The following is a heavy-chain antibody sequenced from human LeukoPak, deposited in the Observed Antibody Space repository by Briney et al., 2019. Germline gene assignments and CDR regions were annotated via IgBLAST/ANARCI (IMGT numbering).Heavy chain of an antibody. CDR1: GGSFSGYY. CDR2: INHSGST. Sequence: SETLSLTCAVYGGSFSGYYWSWLRQPPGKGLEWIGEINHSGSTNYNPSLKSRVTISVDTSKNQFSLKLSSVTAADTAVYYCASPSPRGNYDSSGYYYYFDYWGQGTPVTVSS. CDR3: ASPSPRGNYDSSGYYYYFDY. J-gene: IGHJ4*02. D-gene: IGHD3-22*01. V-gene: IGHV4-34*01.